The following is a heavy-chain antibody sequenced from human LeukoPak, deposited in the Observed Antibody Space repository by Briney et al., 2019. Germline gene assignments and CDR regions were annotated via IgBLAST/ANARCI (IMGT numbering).Heavy chain of an antibody. J-gene: IGHJ4*02. D-gene: IGHD6-19*01. V-gene: IGHV3-23*01. CDR3: AKARLSTGWAYNDY. CDR2: IVGSGGAT. Sequence: PGGSLRLSCAASGFTFTNYAMSWVRQAPGKGLEWASAIVGSGGATFYADSVKGRFTISRDNSKNTVFLQMNSLRAEDTAVYYCAKARLSTGWAYNDYWGQGTLVTVS. CDR1: GFTFTNYA.